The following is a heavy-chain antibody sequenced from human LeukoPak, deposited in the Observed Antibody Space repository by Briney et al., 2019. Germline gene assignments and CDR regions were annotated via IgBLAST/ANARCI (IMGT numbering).Heavy chain of an antibody. CDR3: AKGRGDEYYGSTSTGYYYPVGYFDY. Sequence: PGGSLRLSCVVSGFTFSSYAMSWVRQAPGKGLEWVSTISGAGGSTYYADSVKGRFTTSRDNSKNTLYLQMNSLRVEDTAVYYCAKGRGDEYYGSTSTGYYYPVGYFDYWGQGTLVTVFS. V-gene: IGHV3-23*01. CDR1: GFTFSSYA. D-gene: IGHD3-22*01. J-gene: IGHJ4*02. CDR2: ISGAGGST.